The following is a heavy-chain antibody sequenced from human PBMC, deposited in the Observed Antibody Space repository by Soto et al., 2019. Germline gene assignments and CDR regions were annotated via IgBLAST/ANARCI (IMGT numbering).Heavy chain of an antibody. CDR2: INPSGGST. CDR1: GYTFTSYY. J-gene: IGHJ4*02. D-gene: IGHD4-17*01. CDR3: ARDGTTVTILDY. V-gene: IGHV1-46*01. Sequence: QVQLVQSGAEVKKPGASVKVSCKASGYTFTSYYMHWVRQAPGQGLEWMGIINPSGGSTSYAQKFQGRVTMTRDTSTSTVYMELSSLRSEYTAVYYCARDGTTVTILDYWGQGTLVTVSS.